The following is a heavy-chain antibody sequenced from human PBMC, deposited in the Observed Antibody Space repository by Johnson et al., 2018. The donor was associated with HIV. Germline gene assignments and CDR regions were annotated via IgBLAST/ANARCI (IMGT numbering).Heavy chain of an antibody. D-gene: IGHD1-26*01. V-gene: IGHV3-66*01. CDR3: AKNNQVWGLLPVDAFDI. CDR1: GFTVSYNY. CDR2: IYSDSDT. J-gene: IGHJ3*02. Sequence: VQLVESGGGVVQPGRSLRLSCAASGFTVSYNYMNWVRQAPGKGLEWVSIIYSDSDTYYADSVKGRFTISRDNSKNTLYLQVNSLRPEDTAVYYCAKNNQVWGLLPVDAFDIWGQGTMVTVSS.